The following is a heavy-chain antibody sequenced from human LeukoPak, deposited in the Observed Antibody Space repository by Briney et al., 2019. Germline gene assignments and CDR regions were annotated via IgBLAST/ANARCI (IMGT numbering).Heavy chain of an antibody. V-gene: IGHV4-61*02. CDR2: IYTSGST. CDR3: AREYYYDSSGYFFADAFDI. J-gene: IGHJ3*02. Sequence: SETLSLTCTVSGYSISSSTYYWSWIRQPAGKGLEWIGRIYTSGSTNYNPSLQSRVTISVDTSKNQFSLKLSSVTAADTAVYYCAREYYYDSSGYFFADAFDIWGQGTMVTVSS. D-gene: IGHD3-22*01. CDR1: GYSISSSTYY.